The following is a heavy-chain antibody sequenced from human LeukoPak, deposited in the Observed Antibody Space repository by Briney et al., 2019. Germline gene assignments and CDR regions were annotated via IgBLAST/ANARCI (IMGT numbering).Heavy chain of an antibody. Sequence: GASVKVSCKTSGYIFRNYAISWVRQAPGQGPEWVGWINPFNADAKYAQKFQGRVTMTTDTSTSTAYLELRSLRYGDTAVYYCARGEKSYAYWGQGTLVTVSS. CDR3: ARGEKSYAY. J-gene: IGHJ4*02. CDR2: INPFNADA. D-gene: IGHD2-2*01. V-gene: IGHV1-18*01. CDR1: GYIFRNYA.